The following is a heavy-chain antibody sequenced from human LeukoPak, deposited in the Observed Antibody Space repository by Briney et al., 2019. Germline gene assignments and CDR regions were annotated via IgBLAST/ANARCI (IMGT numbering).Heavy chain of an antibody. CDR3: VRQAGVS. CDR1: GFSISNYW. CDR2: IKGDGSEK. D-gene: IGHD6-19*01. J-gene: IGHJ5*02. Sequence: PRGSLRLSCAASGFSISNYWMTWVRQAPGKGLECVANIKGDGSEKNYVDSVKGRFTISRDNAKNSLYLQMNSLRAEDTAVYYCVRQAGVSWGQGTLVTVSS. V-gene: IGHV3-7*01.